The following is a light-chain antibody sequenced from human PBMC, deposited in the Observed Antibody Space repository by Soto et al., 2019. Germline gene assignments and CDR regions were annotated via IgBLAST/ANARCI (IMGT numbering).Light chain of an antibody. Sequence: EIVMTQSPATLSVSPGERATLSCRASQSVSSNLAWYQQKPGQAPRLLIYGASTRATGIPARFSGSGSGTEFTLTISRLEPEDFAVYHCHQFGRSPIFTFGPGTTVDIK. CDR2: GAS. CDR3: HQFGRSPIFT. V-gene: IGKV3-15*01. J-gene: IGKJ3*01. CDR1: QSVSSN.